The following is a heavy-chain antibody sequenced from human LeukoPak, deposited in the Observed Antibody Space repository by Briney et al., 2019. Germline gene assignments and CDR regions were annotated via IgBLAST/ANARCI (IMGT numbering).Heavy chain of an antibody. Sequence: ASVKVSCKASGYIFTGYYMHWVRQATGQGLEGMGWISPNSGDTNYAQKFQGRVTMNRDTSISTAYMELSRLRSDDTAVYYCARVRYRLAETYIDYWGQGTLVTVSS. D-gene: IGHD3-16*01. CDR3: ARVRYRLAETYIDY. CDR2: ISPNSGDT. V-gene: IGHV1-2*02. CDR1: GYIFTGYY. J-gene: IGHJ4*02.